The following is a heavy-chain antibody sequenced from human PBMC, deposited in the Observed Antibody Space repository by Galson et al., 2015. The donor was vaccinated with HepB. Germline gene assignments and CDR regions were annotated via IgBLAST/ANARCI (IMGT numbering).Heavy chain of an antibody. V-gene: IGHV3-30*04. Sequence: SLRLSCAASGFTFSSYAMHWVRQAPGKGLEWVVVISYDGSNKYYADSVKGRFTISRDNSKNTLYLQMNSLRAEDTAVYYCARPSLAYCGGDCYSFNYWGQGTLVTVSS. CDR2: ISYDGSNK. J-gene: IGHJ4*02. CDR3: ARPSLAYCGGDCYSFNY. CDR1: GFTFSSYA. D-gene: IGHD2-21*02.